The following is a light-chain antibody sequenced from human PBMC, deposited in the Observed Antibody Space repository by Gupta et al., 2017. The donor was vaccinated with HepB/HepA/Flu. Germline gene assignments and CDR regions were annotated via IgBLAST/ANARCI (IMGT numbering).Light chain of an antibody. CDR3: QSYDSRLSSYV. J-gene: IGLJ1*01. CDR1: SSNIGTHFD. Sequence: QSVLXQPPSVXGAPGQRVNISCTGSSSNIGTHFDVHWYQQLPGTAPKVLIYANNNRPSGVPDRFSGSKSGTSASLAITGLQAEDEADYYCQSYDSRLSSYVFGTGTKVTVL. CDR2: ANN. V-gene: IGLV1-40*01.